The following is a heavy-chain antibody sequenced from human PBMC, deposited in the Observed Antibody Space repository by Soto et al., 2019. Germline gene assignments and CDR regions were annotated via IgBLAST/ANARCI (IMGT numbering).Heavy chain of an antibody. CDR3: ASGPRNRPGFYYYYYMDV. J-gene: IGHJ6*03. V-gene: IGHV1-69*02. CDR2: IIPILGIA. Sequence: GASVKVSCKASGGTFSSYTISWVRQAPGQGLEWMGRIIPILGIANYAQKFQGRVTITADKSTSTAYMELSSLRSEDTAVYYCASGPRNRPGFYYYYYMDVWGKGTTVTVPS. CDR1: GGTFSSYT.